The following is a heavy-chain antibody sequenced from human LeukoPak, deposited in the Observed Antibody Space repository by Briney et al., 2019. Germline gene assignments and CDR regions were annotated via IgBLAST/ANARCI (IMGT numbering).Heavy chain of an antibody. CDR2: IKTESDGATT. V-gene: IGHV3-15*01. D-gene: IGHD3-3*01. Sequence: GRSLRLSCAASEFTFSKYGMHWVRQAPRKGLEWVGQIKTESDGATTDYAAPVKGRFTNSRDDSKNTLFLQMNSLKTEDTALYYCTWSGLKIESWGQGTLVTVSS. J-gene: IGHJ4*02. CDR3: TWSGLKIES. CDR1: EFTFSKYG.